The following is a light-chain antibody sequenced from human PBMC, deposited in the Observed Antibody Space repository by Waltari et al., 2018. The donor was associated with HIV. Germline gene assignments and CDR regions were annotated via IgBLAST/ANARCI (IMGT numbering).Light chain of an antibody. V-gene: IGLV2-14*03. Sequence: QSALTQPASVSGSPGQSITISCTGTSSAIGRYKFVSWYQQHPGKAPKLMIYDVSNRAPGVSNRFSGSKSGDTASLTISGLQAEDEADYYCSSYTNSDTRVFGTGTKVTVL. J-gene: IGLJ1*01. CDR2: DVS. CDR3: SSYTNSDTRV. CDR1: SSAIGRYKF.